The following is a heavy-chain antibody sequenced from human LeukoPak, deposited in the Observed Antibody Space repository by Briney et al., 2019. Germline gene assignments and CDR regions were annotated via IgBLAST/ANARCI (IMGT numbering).Heavy chain of an antibody. Sequence: GGSLRLSCVASGFTLSDYYMSWIRQAPGKGLEWISFISSSGSTKYYADSVKGRFTISRDTTQNSLYLQMNSLRAEDTAVYYCARVPSGYSSSWYRGYYYYYMDVWGKGTTVTISS. J-gene: IGHJ6*03. CDR3: ARVPSGYSSSWYRGYYYYYMDV. D-gene: IGHD6-13*01. CDR1: GFTLSDYY. V-gene: IGHV3-11*01. CDR2: ISSSGSTK.